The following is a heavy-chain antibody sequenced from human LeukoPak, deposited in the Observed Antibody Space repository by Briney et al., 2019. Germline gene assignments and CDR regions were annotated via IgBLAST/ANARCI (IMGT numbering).Heavy chain of an antibody. CDR2: IYPGDSDT. Sequence: GESLKISCKGSGYSFTSYWIGLVRQMPGKGLEWMGIIYPGDSDTRYSPSFQGQVTISADKSISTAYLQWSSLKASDTAMYYCARSFTTDPDAFDIWGQGTMVTVSS. CDR1: GYSFTSYW. V-gene: IGHV5-51*01. CDR3: ARSFTTDPDAFDI. D-gene: IGHD4-17*01. J-gene: IGHJ3*02.